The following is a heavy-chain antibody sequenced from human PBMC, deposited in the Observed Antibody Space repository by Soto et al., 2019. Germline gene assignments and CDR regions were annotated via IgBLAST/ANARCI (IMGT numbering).Heavy chain of an antibody. Sequence: QVQLVESGGGVVQPGRSLRLSCAASGFIFNTNAMHWVRQAPGKGLEWVAVIWFDGNNKYYADSVKGRFTMSRDNSKNMLYLQMNSLRADDTAVYFCAREKIPYTSRWSLDYWGQGTLVTVSP. J-gene: IGHJ4*02. CDR1: GFIFNTNA. CDR2: IWFDGNNK. V-gene: IGHV3-33*01. CDR3: AREKIPYTSRWSLDY. D-gene: IGHD6-13*01.